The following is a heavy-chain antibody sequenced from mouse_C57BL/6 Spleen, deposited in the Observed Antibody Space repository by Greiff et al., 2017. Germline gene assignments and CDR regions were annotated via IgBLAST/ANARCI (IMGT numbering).Heavy chain of an antibody. CDR3: ARKGWDNDY. V-gene: IGHV1-69*01. D-gene: IGHD3-3*01. CDR1: GYTFTSYW. J-gene: IGHJ2*01. Sequence: QVQLQQSGAELVMPGASVKLSCKASGYTFTSYWMHWVKQRPGQGLEWIGEIDPSDSYTNYNQKFKGKSTLTVDKSSSTAYMQLSSLTSEDSAVYYCARKGWDNDYWGQGTTLTVSS. CDR2: IDPSDSYT.